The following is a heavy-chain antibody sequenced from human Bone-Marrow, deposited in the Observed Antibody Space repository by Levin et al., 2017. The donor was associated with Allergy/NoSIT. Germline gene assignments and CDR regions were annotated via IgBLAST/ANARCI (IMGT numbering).Heavy chain of an antibody. J-gene: IGHJ4*02. CDR3: GRDRGAAGY. CDR2: INQDGSEK. V-gene: IGHV3-7*03. D-gene: IGHD1-26*01. CDR1: GLTFSNYW. Sequence: GGSLRLSCVASGLTFSNYWMNWVRQAPGKGLEWVANINQDGSEKNYVDSVKGRFTISRDNAKNSLHLQMNSLRADDTTVYYCGRDRGAAGYWGQGTLVTVSS.